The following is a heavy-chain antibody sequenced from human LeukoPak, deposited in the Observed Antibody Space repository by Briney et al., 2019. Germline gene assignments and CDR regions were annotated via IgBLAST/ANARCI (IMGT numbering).Heavy chain of an antibody. J-gene: IGHJ4*02. D-gene: IGHD6-6*01. V-gene: IGHV3-30*02. CDR2: IRYDGSNK. CDR1: GFTFSSYG. CDR3: AKLYSSSSFDY. Sequence: PGGSLRLSCAASGFTFSSYGMHWVRQAPGKGLEWVAFIRYDGSNKYYADSVKGRFTISRDNSKNTLYLQINSLRAEDTAVYYCAKLYSSSSFDYWGQGTLVTVSS.